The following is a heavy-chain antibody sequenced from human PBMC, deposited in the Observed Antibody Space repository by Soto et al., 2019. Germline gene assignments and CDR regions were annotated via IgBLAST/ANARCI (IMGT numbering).Heavy chain of an antibody. V-gene: IGHV4-4*07. Sequence: SETLCVACIFSGVSVTSYSWSWVRQPANKGLEWIGRVFSSVSATYSPSLKSRVRISMDTPENRISLKLDSVTAADAGVYYCTRDGLTTGDTWGPGTLVTVSS. CDR3: TRDGLTTGDT. CDR2: VFSSVSA. D-gene: IGHD2-21*02. J-gene: IGHJ4*02. CDR1: GVSVTSYS.